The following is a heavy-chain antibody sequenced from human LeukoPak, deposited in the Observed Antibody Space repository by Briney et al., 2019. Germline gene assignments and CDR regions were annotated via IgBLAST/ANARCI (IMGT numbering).Heavy chain of an antibody. CDR3: ARIRDSSGYYLGAFDV. V-gene: IGHV4-4*07. Sequence: PSETLSLTCTVSGGSISGYYWSWIRQPAGKGLEWIGRIYTSGSTNYNPSLKSRVTMSLDTSKNQFSLNLTSVTAADTAVYSCARIRDSSGYYLGAFDVWGRGTMVTVSS. CDR1: GGSISGYY. J-gene: IGHJ3*01. D-gene: IGHD3-22*01. CDR2: IYTSGST.